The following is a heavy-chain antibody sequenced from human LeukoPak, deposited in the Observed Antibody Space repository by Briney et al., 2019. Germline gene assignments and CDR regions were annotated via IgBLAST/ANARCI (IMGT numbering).Heavy chain of an antibody. CDR2: INHSGST. D-gene: IGHD3-22*01. CDR3: ARGGEDYYDSSGYYYAFDY. Sequence: GSLRLSCAASGFTFSSYAMSWIRQPPGKGLEWIGEINHSGSTNYNPSLKSRVTISVDTSKNQFSLKLSSVTAADTAVYYCARGGEDYYDSSGYYYAFDYWGQGTLVTVSS. CDR1: GFTFSSYA. J-gene: IGHJ4*02. V-gene: IGHV4-34*01.